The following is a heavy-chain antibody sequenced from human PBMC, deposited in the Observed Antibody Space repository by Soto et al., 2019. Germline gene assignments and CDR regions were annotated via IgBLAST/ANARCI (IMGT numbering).Heavy chain of an antibody. Sequence: RGESLKISCKGSGYSFTSYWIGWVRQMPGKGLEWMGIIYPGDSDTRYSPSFQGQVTISADKSISTAYLQWSSLKASDTAMYYCAISLLWFGNSMDVWGQGTTVTVSS. CDR1: GYSFTSYW. CDR2: IYPGDSDT. J-gene: IGHJ6*02. V-gene: IGHV5-51*01. CDR3: AISLLWFGNSMDV. D-gene: IGHD3-10*01.